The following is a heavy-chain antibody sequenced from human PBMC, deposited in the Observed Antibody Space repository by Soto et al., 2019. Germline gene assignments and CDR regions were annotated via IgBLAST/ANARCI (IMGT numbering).Heavy chain of an antibody. CDR2: ISGSGVST. J-gene: IGHJ4*02. V-gene: IGHV3-23*01. CDR1: GFTFSSYA. CDR3: AKDGGGYKRAFDY. D-gene: IGHD5-12*01. Sequence: EVQLLESGGGLVQPGGSLRLSCAASGFTFSSYAMRWVRQAPGKGLEWVSVISGSGVSTYYADSVKGRFTISRDNSKNTLYLQMNSLRAEDTAVYYCAKDGGGYKRAFDYWGQGTLVTVSS.